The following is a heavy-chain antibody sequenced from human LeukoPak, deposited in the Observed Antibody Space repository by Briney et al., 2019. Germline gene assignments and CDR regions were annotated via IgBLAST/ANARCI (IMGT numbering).Heavy chain of an antibody. J-gene: IGHJ4*02. CDR1: GFTFGDYG. D-gene: IGHD5-18*01. V-gene: IGHV3-20*01. CDR3: ARRSNRYSYGSNFDY. CDR2: INWNGGSI. Sequence: PGGSLRLSCAASGFTFGDYGMTWVRQGPGKGLELVSGINWNGGSIAYADSVKGRFTVSRDNAKNSLYLQMNSLRAEDTAFYHCARRSNRYSYGSNFDYRGQGTLVTVSS.